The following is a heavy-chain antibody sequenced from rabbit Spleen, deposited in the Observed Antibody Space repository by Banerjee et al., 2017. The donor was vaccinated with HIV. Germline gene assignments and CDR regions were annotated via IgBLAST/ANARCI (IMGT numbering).Heavy chain of an antibody. CDR3: ARAWTTGYYSL. CDR1: GVSFSDKDV. CDR2: INIVTGKS. D-gene: IGHD1-1*01. J-gene: IGHJ4*01. V-gene: IGHV1S45*01. Sequence: QEQLVESGGGLVKPDGSLTLTCKASGVSFSDKDVMCWVRQAPGKGLEWIACINIVTGKSVYASWAKGRFTISKTSSTTVTLQMTSLTVADTATYFCARAWTTGYYSLWGQGTLVTVS.